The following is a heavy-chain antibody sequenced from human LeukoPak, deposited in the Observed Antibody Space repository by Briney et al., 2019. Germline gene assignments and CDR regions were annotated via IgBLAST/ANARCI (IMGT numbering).Heavy chain of an antibody. CDR3: AKDYAYYYGSGIGGFEY. CDR2: ICGSGATT. J-gene: IGHJ4*02. V-gene: IGHV3-23*01. Sequence: GGSLRLSCAPSGFTFSSYAMSWVRQAPGKGLGWVSAICGSGATTYYADSVKGRFTISRDKSNNTLYLQMNSLRAEDTAVYYCAKDYAYYYGSGIGGFEYWGQGTLVTVSS. D-gene: IGHD3-10*01. CDR1: GFTFSSYA.